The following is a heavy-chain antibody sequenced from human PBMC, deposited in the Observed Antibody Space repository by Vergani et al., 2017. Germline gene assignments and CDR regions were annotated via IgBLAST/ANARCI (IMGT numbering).Heavy chain of an antibody. J-gene: IGHJ6*02. Sequence: EENLVESGGGLVKPGGSLRLSCVASGFTFGSYSVNWVRQAPGRGLEWVSSVSSSGNYVYYTASVKGGFSISRDNAKSLLSLQMISLRADDTAVYYCARDQGSGTNRHHYGMDVWGQGTTVTVSS. CDR2: VSSSGNYV. CDR1: GFTFGSYS. CDR3: ARDQGSGTNRHHYGMDV. V-gene: IGHV3-21*06. D-gene: IGHD3-10*01.